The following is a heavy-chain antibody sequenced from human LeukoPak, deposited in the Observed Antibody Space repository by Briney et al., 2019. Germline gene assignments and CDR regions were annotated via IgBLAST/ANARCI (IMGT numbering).Heavy chain of an antibody. V-gene: IGHV3-23*01. CDR2: ITAGGGGT. CDR1: GFPFSSSA. D-gene: IGHD4/OR15-4a*01. J-gene: IGHJ4*02. Sequence: PGGSLRLSCAASGFPFSSSAMTWVRQAAGKGLEWVSTITAGGGGTYYADSVKGRFTISRDNSKNTLYLQMNSLRGEDTAVYSRVKRASGASDKHFDYWGQGTLVTVSS. CDR3: VKRASGASDKHFDY.